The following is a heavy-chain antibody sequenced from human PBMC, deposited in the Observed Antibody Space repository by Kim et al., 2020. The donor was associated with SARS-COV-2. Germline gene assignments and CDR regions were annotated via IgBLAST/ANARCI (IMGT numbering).Heavy chain of an antibody. D-gene: IGHD1-1*01. CDR2: INPNSGGT. Sequence: ASVKVSCKASGFTFIDTYIYWVRQAPGQWLEWMGLINPNSGGTKFAQKFQGRVTMTRDTSITTAYLELSSLRSDGTALYYFVRGVTTSGYCCQGTLVTVSS. CDR3: VRGVTTSGY. V-gene: IGHV1-2*02. CDR1: GFTFIDTY. J-gene: IGHJ4*02.